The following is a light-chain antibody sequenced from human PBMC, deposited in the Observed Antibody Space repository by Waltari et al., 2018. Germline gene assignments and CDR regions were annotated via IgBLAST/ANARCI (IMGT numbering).Light chain of an antibody. Sequence: QSVLTQPPAASATPGQRVTISCSGSNSNIGNTFVSWYQKPPGAAPSLLTYKPCQGPSGDHDRYAGAKSGASASRAIGGLRSDDEGDYYCAAWDATLRSVVFGGGTRLTVV. CDR2: KPC. CDR1: NSNIGNTF. CDR3: AAWDATLRSVV. V-gene: IGLV1-47*01. J-gene: IGLJ2*01.